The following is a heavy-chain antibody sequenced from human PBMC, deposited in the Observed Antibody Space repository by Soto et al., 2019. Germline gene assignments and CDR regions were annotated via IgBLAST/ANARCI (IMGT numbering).Heavy chain of an antibody. J-gene: IGHJ6*02. D-gene: IGHD3-16*01. CDR1: GFTFSSYA. CDR2: IGGSATTT. CDR3: AKMDAYAMDV. V-gene: IGHV3-23*01. Sequence: EVQLLESGGDLVQPGGSLRLSCTVSGFTFSSYAMSRVRQAPGKGLEWVSIIGGSATTTYYADSVKGRFTISRDNSKNTLFLQMNSLRAEDTAVYYCAKMDAYAMDVWGQGTTVTVSS.